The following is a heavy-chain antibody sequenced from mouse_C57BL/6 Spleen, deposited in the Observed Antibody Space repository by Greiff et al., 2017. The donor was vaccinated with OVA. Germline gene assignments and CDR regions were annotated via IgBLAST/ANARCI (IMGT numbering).Heavy chain of an antibody. V-gene: IGHV1-5*01. CDR1: GYTFTSYW. D-gene: IGHD2-3*01. CDR3: TGAEYDGSSWFAC. Sequence: VQLQQSGTVLARPGASVKMSCKTSGYTFTSYWMHWVKQRPGQGLEWIGAIYPGNSDTSYNQKFKGKAKLTAVTSASTAYMELSSLTNEDSAVYYCTGAEYDGSSWFACWGQGTLVTVAA. J-gene: IGHJ3*01. CDR2: IYPGNSDT.